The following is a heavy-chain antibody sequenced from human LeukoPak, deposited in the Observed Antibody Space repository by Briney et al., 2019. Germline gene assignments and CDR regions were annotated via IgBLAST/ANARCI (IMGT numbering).Heavy chain of an antibody. CDR2: IYYSGST. D-gene: IGHD6-19*01. CDR3: AREGDSSGWLDY. CDR1: GGSISSGDYY. V-gene: IGHV4-30-4*01. J-gene: IGHJ4*02. Sequence: PSQPLSLTCTVSGGSISSGDYYWSWIRQPPGKGLGWIGYIYYSGSTYYNPSLKSRVTISVDTSKNQFSLKLSSVTAADTAVYYCAREGDSSGWLDYWGQGTLVTVSS.